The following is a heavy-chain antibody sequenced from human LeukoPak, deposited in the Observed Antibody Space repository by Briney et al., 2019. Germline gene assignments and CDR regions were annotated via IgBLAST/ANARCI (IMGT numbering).Heavy chain of an antibody. D-gene: IGHD6-19*01. CDR2: IKQDGSDK. V-gene: IGHV3-7*01. Sequence: GGSLRLSCAASGFTFSSYWMSWVRQAPGKGLEWVANIKQDGSDKYYVDSVKGRFTISRDNAKNTLYLQMNSLRAEDTAVYYCAKGDSSGWASLDYWGQGTLVTVSS. CDR3: AKGDSSGWASLDY. J-gene: IGHJ4*02. CDR1: GFTFSSYW.